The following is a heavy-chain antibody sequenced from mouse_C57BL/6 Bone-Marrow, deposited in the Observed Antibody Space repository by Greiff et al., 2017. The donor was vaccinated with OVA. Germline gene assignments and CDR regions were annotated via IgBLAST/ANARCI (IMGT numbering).Heavy chain of an antibody. CDR1: GYSFTGYY. D-gene: IGHD1-1*01. V-gene: IGHV1-42*01. Sequence: VQLKESGPELVKPGASVKISCKASGYSFTGYYMNWVKQSPEKSLEWIGEINPSTGGTTYNQKFKAKATLTVDKSSSTAYMQLKSLTSEDSAVYYCARVNYYGSSLDYWGQGTTLTVSS. J-gene: IGHJ2*01. CDR3: ARVNYYGSSLDY. CDR2: INPSTGGT.